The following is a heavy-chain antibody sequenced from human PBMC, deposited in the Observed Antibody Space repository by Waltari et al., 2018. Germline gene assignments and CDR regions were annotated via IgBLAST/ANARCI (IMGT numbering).Heavy chain of an antibody. Sequence: QLQLQESGPGLVKPSETLSLTCTVSGGSISSSSYYWGWIRQPPGKGLEWLGSIYYSGGAYYNPSRNSRVTISVDTSNNQFSLKLSSVTAADTAGYYCARQDQLLVDYWGQGTLVTVSS. CDR2: IYYSGGA. D-gene: IGHD2-2*01. J-gene: IGHJ4*02. V-gene: IGHV4-39*01. CDR3: ARQDQLLVDY. CDR1: GGSISSSSYY.